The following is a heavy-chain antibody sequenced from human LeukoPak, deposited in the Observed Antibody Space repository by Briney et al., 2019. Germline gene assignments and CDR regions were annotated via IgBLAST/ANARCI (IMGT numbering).Heavy chain of an antibody. D-gene: IGHD2-8*01. CDR1: GFSFSYYW. Sequence: PGGSLRLSCAASGFSFSYYWMHWVRQAPGKGLVWVSRINSDGIITNYADSMKGRLTISRDNAKNSLYLQMDSLGPEDTAVYYCARNSEDIVLMVYATLGRYYFDYWGQGTLVTVSS. CDR3: ARNSEDIVLMVYATLGRYYFDY. CDR2: INSDGIIT. J-gene: IGHJ4*02. V-gene: IGHV3-74*01.